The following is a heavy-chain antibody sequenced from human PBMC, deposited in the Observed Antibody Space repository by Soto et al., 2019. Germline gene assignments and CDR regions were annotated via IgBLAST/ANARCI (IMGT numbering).Heavy chain of an antibody. J-gene: IGHJ4*02. CDR2: INPNSGAT. V-gene: IGHV1-2*02. CDR1: GYTFTGYY. Sequence: QVQLVQSGAEVKKPGASVKVSCKPSGYTFTGYYIHWVRQAPGQGLEWMGWINPNSGATNYALKFQGRVTMTRDTSISAAYMELNSLTSDDTAVCYCARSRLTDYSIDYWGQGTLVTVSS. D-gene: IGHD4-4*01. CDR3: ARSRLTDYSIDY.